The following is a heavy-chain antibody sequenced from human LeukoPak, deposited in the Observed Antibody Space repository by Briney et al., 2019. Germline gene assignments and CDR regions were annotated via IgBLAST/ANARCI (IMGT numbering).Heavy chain of an antibody. V-gene: IGHV1-69*05. CDR2: IIPIFGTA. Sequence: GASVKVSCKASGYIFISYAMHWVRQAPGQGLEWMGGIIPIFGTANYAQKFQGRVTITTDESTSTAYMELSSLRSEDTAVYYCARVAGDITMVRGVTYYFDYWGQGTLVTVSS. J-gene: IGHJ4*02. CDR3: ARVAGDITMVRGVTYYFDY. D-gene: IGHD3-10*01. CDR1: GYIFISYA.